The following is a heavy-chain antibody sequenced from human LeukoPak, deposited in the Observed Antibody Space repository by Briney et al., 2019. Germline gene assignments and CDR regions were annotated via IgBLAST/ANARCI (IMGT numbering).Heavy chain of an antibody. D-gene: IGHD5-24*01. CDR3: ARAQDPTILSYFDY. Sequence: PGRSLRLSCAASGFIFSSYGMHWVRQAPGKGLGWVAVIWYDESNKYYADSVKGRFTISRDNAKNSLYLQMNSLRDEDTAVYYCARAQDPTILSYFDYWGQGTLVTVSS. J-gene: IGHJ4*02. CDR1: GFIFSSYG. CDR2: IWYDESNK. V-gene: IGHV3-33*01.